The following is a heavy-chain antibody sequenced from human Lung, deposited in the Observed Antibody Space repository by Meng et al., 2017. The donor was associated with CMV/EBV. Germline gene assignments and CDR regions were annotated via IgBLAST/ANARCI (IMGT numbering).Heavy chain of an antibody. J-gene: IGHJ6*02. CDR1: GFTFSSYE. CDR3: ARDEAYGIDV. CDR2: ISSSGSTI. Sequence: GGSXRLXCAASGFTFSSYEMNWVRQAPGKALEWVSYISSSGSTIYYADSVKGRFTISRDNAKDSLYLQLNSLRAEDTAVYYCARDEAYGIDVWSQGPTVTVSS. V-gene: IGHV3-48*03.